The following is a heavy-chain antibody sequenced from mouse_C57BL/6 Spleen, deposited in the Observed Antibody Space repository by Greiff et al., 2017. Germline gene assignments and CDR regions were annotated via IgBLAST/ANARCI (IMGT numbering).Heavy chain of an antibody. Sequence: DVQLQESGPGLVKPSQSLSLTCSVTGYSITSGYYWNWIRQFPGNKLEWMGYISYDGSNNYNPSLKNRISITPDTSKNQFFLKLNSVTTEDTATYYCARDRVYCGNSFYAMDYWGQGTSVTVSS. CDR1: GYSITSGYY. D-gene: IGHD2-1*01. J-gene: IGHJ4*01. CDR2: ISYDGSN. V-gene: IGHV3-6*01. CDR3: ARDRVYCGNSFYAMDY.